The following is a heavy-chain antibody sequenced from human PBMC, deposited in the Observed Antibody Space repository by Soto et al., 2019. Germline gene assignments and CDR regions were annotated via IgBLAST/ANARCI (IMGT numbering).Heavy chain of an antibody. CDR2: ISSNGESTYHTDAT. D-gene: IGHD6-19*01. V-gene: IGHV3-23*01. J-gene: IGHJ6*02. Sequence: GGSLRLSCKASGFNFRSYAMSWVRQAPGKGLEWVSIISSNGESTYHTDATYYADSVRGRFSISRDNSKNSLYLQMNSLRAEDTAVYYCARDSHSTGYSSAQTHYYYYYGMDVWGQGTTVTVSS. CDR1: GFNFRSYA. CDR3: ARDSHSTGYSSAQTHYYYYYGMDV.